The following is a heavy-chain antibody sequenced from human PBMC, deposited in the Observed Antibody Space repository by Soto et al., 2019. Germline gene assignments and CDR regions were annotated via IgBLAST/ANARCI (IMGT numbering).Heavy chain of an antibody. D-gene: IGHD3-10*01. J-gene: IGHJ4*02. CDR2: IRSQPYGGTA. CDR3: IGSFPF. CDR1: GFPFGNFL. V-gene: IGHV3-49*03. Sequence: PGGSLRLSCTASGFPFGNFLMSWFRQAPGKGMEWVGFIRSQPYGGTAEYAASVRGRFTISRDDSKGIAYLHMNSLQTEDSGVYYCIGSFPFWGQGTLVTVSS.